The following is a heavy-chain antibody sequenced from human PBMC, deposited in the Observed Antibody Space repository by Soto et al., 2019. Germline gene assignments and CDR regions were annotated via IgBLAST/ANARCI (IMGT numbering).Heavy chain of an antibody. J-gene: IGHJ6*02. CDR1: GGTFSSYA. V-gene: IGHV1-69*01. Sequence: ASVKVSCKASGGTFSSYAISWVRQAPGQGLEWMGGIIPIFGTANYAQKIQGRVTITADESTSTAYMELSSLRSEDTAVYYCASYGSGTLYYYYYGMDVWGQGTTVTVSS. CDR3: ASYGSGTLYYYYYGMDV. CDR2: IIPIFGTA. D-gene: IGHD3-10*01.